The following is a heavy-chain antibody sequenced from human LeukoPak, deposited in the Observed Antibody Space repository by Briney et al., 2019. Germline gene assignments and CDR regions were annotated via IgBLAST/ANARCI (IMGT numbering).Heavy chain of an antibody. CDR2: IYYSGST. V-gene: IGHV4-61*08. CDR3: ARGGYDFWSGYRAFDY. D-gene: IGHD3-3*01. CDR1: GASVSSGGYY. J-gene: IGHJ4*02. Sequence: SETLSLTCTVSGASVSSGGYYWSWIRQPPGKGLEWIGYIYYSGSTNYNPSLKSRVTISVDTSKNQFSLKLSSVTAADTAVYYCARGGYDFWSGYRAFDYWGQGTLVTVSS.